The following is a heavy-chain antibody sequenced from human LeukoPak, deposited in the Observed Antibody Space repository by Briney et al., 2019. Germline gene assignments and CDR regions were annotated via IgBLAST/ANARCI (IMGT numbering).Heavy chain of an antibody. CDR3: ARDGKQQLGFDY. CDR2: ISAYNGKT. Sequence: ASVKVPCKASGYTFTSYGISWVRQAPGQGLEWMGWISAYNGKTNHAQNFQGRVTMTTDTSTSTAYMELRSLRSDDTAVCYCARDGKQQLGFDYWGQGTLVTVSS. D-gene: IGHD6-13*01. V-gene: IGHV1-18*01. CDR1: GYTFTSYG. J-gene: IGHJ4*02.